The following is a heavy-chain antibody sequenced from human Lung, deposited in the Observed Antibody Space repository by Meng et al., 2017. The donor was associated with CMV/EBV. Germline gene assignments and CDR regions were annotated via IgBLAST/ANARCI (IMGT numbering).Heavy chain of an antibody. D-gene: IGHD3-16*01. CDR1: GFIFGNYA. J-gene: IGHJ6*02. Sequence: SXKISXRGSGFIFGNYAIHWVRQGPGKGLEWIGFIRTKVHGETTEDAASVKGRFAISRDDSKNIAYLQMDSLKTEDTAVYYCTRDYVLNTFYYSGMDVWGQGTTVTVSS. CDR2: IRTKVHGETT. V-gene: IGHV3-49*04. CDR3: TRDYVLNTFYYSGMDV.